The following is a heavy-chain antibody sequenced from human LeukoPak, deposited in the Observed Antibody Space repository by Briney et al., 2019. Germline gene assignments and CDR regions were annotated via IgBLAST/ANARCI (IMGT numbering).Heavy chain of an antibody. V-gene: IGHV3-21*01. Sequence: GGSLRLSCAASGVTLSTYAMSWARQAPGKGLEWVSSISSSSSYIYYADSVKGRFTISRDNAKNSLYLQMNSLRAEDTAVYYCARGPDIVVVVAATFWFDPWGQGTLVTVSS. D-gene: IGHD2-15*01. CDR1: GVTLSTYA. CDR3: ARGPDIVVVVAATFWFDP. J-gene: IGHJ5*02. CDR2: ISSSSSYI.